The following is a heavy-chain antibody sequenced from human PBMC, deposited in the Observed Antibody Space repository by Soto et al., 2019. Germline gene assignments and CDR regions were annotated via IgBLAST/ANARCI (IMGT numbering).Heavy chain of an antibody. V-gene: IGHV3-30*18. CDR3: AKETYYDILTGYYNPPYYFDY. CDR2: ISYDGSNK. Sequence: QVQLVESGGGVVQPGRSLRPSCAASGFTFSSYGMHWVRQAPGKGLEWVAVISYDGSNKYYADSVKGRFTISRDNSKNTLYLQMNSLRAEDTAVYYCAKETYYDILTGYYNPPYYFDYWGQGTLVTVSS. CDR1: GFTFSSYG. D-gene: IGHD3-9*01. J-gene: IGHJ4*02.